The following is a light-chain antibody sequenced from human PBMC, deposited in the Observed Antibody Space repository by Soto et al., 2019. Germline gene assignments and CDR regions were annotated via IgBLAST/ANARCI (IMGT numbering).Light chain of an antibody. CDR1: QTITSY. CDR3: QQSFSKFPYT. Sequence: DIPMTQSPSSLSASVGDRVTITCRASQTITSYLNWYQQKPEKAPKLLIYAASSLQSGVPSRFSGSGSGTDFTLTISSLQPEDFATYYCQQSFSKFPYTFGQGTKLEIK. V-gene: IGKV1-39*01. J-gene: IGKJ2*01. CDR2: AAS.